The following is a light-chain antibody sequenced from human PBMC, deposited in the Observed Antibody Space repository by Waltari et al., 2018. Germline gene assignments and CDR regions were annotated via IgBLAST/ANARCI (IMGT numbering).Light chain of an antibody. Sequence: EIVLTQSPATLPLSPGERATPPCRASQSVSSYLAWYQQKPGQAPRLLIYDASNRATGIPARFSGSGSGTDFTLTISSLQPEDFATYYCQHGLIFGRGTRLELK. CDR1: QSVSSY. CDR3: QHGLI. J-gene: IGKJ2*01. CDR2: DAS. V-gene: IGKV3-11*01.